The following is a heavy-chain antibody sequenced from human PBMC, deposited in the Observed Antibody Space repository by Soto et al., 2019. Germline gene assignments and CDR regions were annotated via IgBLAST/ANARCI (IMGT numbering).Heavy chain of an antibody. D-gene: IGHD6-19*01. V-gene: IGHV5-51*01. Sequence: LGESLKISCKGSGYSFTSYWIGWVRQMPGKGLEWMGIIYPGDSDTRYSPSFQGQVTISADKSISTAYLQWSSLKASDTAMYYCARQARGVRKYSSGWPLDYWGQGTLVTVSS. CDR1: GYSFTSYW. CDR3: ARQARGVRKYSSGWPLDY. J-gene: IGHJ4*02. CDR2: IYPGDSDT.